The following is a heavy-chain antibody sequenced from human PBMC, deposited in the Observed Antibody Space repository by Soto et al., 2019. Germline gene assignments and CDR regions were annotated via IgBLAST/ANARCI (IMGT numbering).Heavy chain of an antibody. J-gene: IGHJ4*02. CDR1: GYTFTSHG. D-gene: IGHD3-22*01. CDR2: IGVGSGNT. V-gene: IGHV1-58*01. CDR3: AAHPNYYDSSGYYGY. Sequence: GASVKVSCKASGYTFTSHGVSWVLQTPGQRLEWIGWIGVGSGNTNYAQKFQERVTITRDMSTSTAYVELSSLRSEDTAVYYCAAHPNYYDSSGYYGYWGQGTLVTVSS.